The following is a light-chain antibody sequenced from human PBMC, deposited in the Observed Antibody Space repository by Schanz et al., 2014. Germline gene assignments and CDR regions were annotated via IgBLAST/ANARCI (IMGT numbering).Light chain of an antibody. CDR3: SSYTSSSGV. CDR1: SSDVGSYNL. J-gene: IGLJ3*02. V-gene: IGLV2-14*02. Sequence: QSVLTQPASVSGSPGQSITISCTGTSSDVGSYNLVSWYQQHPGKAPKLIIYDVSRRPSGVPDRFSGSKSGNTASLTISGLQAEDEADYYCSSYTSSSGVFGGGTKLTVL. CDR2: DVS.